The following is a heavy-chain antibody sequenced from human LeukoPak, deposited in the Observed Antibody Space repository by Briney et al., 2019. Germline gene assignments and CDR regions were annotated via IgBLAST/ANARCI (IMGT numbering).Heavy chain of an antibody. CDR3: ARSLMVRGVCN. CDR2: INPNSGGT. J-gene: IGHJ4*02. CDR1: GYTFTGYY. V-gene: IGHV1-2*02. D-gene: IGHD3-10*01. Sequence: GASVNVSCKASGYTFTGYYMHWVRPAPGQGLEWMGWINPNSGGTNYAQKFQGRVTMTRDTSISTAYMELSRLRSDDTAVYYCARSLMVRGVCNWGQGTLVTVSS.